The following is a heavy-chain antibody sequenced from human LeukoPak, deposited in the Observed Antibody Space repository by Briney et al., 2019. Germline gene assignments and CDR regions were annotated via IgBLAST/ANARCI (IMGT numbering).Heavy chain of an antibody. CDR3: ARARYDSNGYYLDS. D-gene: IGHD3-22*01. Sequence: SGTLSLTCAVSGGSISSSNGWSWVRQPPGKGLEWIGEIYHSGSTNYNPSLKSRVTISVDKSKNQFSLKLSSVTAADTAVYYCARARYDSNGYYLDSWGQGTLVTVSS. CDR1: GGSISSSNG. V-gene: IGHV4-4*02. J-gene: IGHJ4*02. CDR2: IYHSGST.